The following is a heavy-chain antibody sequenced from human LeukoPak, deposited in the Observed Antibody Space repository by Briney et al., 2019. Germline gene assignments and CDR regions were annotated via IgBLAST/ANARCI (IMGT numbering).Heavy chain of an antibody. D-gene: IGHD3-10*01. Sequence: GESLKISCKASGYRFTHYWIAWVRQMPGKGLEWMGIIYPNDSHTRYSPSFQGQVAISADKSISTAYLLWSSLKASDTAMYYCARLPNSGADLTWFDPWGQGTLVTVSS. CDR1: GYRFTHYW. CDR2: IYPNDSHT. CDR3: ARLPNSGADLTWFDP. V-gene: IGHV5-51*01. J-gene: IGHJ5*02.